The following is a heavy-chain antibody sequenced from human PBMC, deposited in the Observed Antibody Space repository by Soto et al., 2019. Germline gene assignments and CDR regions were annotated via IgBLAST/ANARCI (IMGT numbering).Heavy chain of an antibody. V-gene: IGHV3-13*01. J-gene: IGHJ6*02. CDR2: IGTAGDT. CDR3: ARGGDTGATSYYYSGMDV. Sequence: HPGGSLRLSCAASGFTFSSYDMHWVRQATGKGLEWVSTIGTAGDTYYPGSVKGRFTISRENAKNSLYLQMNSLRAEDTAVYYCARGGDTGATSYYYSGMDVWGQGTTVTRLL. D-gene: IGHD1-1*01. CDR1: GFTFSSYD.